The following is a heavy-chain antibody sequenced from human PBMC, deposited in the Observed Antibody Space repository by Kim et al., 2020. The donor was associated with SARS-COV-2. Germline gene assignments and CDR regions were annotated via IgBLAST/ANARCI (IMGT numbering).Heavy chain of an antibody. CDR2: ST. J-gene: IGHJ5*02. D-gene: IGHD1-26*01. CDR3: ARRYSGSYRP. V-gene: IGHV4-39*07. Sequence: STYYNPSLKSRVTISVDTSKNQFSLKLSSVTAADTAVYYCARRYSGSYRPWGQGTLVTVSS.